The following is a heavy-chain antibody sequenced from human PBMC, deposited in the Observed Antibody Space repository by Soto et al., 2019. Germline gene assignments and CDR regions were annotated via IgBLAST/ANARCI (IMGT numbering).Heavy chain of an antibody. Sequence: LRLSCAASGFTFSSYGMHWVRQAPGKGLEWVAVIWYDGSNKYYADSVKGRFTISRDNSKNTLYLQMNSLRAEDTAVYYCARDRLVYYGSGSYYYYYYGMDVWGQGTTVTVSS. J-gene: IGHJ6*02. CDR1: GFTFSSYG. V-gene: IGHV3-33*01. CDR3: ARDRLVYYGSGSYYYYYYGMDV. CDR2: IWYDGSNK. D-gene: IGHD3-10*01.